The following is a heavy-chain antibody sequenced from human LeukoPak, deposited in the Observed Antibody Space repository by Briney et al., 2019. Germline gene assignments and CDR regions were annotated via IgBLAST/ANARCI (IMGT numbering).Heavy chain of an antibody. CDR2: ISSSSSYI. Sequence: GGSLRLSCAASGFTFSSYSMTWVRQAPGKGLEWVSSISSSSSYIYYADSVKGRFTISRDNAKNSLYLQMNSLRAEDTAVYYCARYCGGDCHPSIALYYYYYGMDVWGQGTTVTVSS. J-gene: IGHJ6*02. CDR1: GFTFSSYS. D-gene: IGHD2-21*02. CDR3: ARYCGGDCHPSIALYYYYYGMDV. V-gene: IGHV3-21*01.